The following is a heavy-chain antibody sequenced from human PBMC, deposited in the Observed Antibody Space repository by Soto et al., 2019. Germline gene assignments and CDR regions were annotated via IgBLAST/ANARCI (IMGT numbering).Heavy chain of an antibody. V-gene: IGHV1-2*02. Sequence: QLHLVQSGAVVKKPGASVTVSCSASGYPVTAYYMHWVRQAPGRGLEWMGGINPATGAAKYTQTFQGGVTMTRDPATSTVFMELSGLTSGDPAVFYWARGGGVGVAGSAAFDMWGQGTLVTVSS. CDR1: GYPVTAYY. CDR3: ARGGGVGVAGSAAFDM. CDR2: INPATGAA. D-gene: IGHD3-3*01. J-gene: IGHJ3*02.